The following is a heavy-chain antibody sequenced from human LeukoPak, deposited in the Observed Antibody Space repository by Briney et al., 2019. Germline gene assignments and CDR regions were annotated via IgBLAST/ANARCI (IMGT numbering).Heavy chain of an antibody. D-gene: IGHD5-12*01. J-gene: IGHJ4*02. CDR2: IYYSGST. V-gene: IGHV4-30-4*01. Sequence: PSQTLSLTCTVSGGSISSGDYYWSWIRQPPGKGLEWIGYIYYSGSTYYNPSLKSRVTISVDTSKNQFSLKLSSVTAADTAVYYCAREATSAPPPNAVPNYWGQGTLVTVSS. CDR3: AREATSAPPPNAVPNY. CDR1: GGSISSGDYY.